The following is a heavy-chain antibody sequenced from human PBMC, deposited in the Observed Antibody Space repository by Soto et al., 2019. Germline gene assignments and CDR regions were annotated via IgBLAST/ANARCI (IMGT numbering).Heavy chain of an antibody. Sequence: GGSLRLSCAASGFTFSSYSMNWVRQAPGKGLEWVSSISSSSSYIYYADSVKGRFTISRDNAKNSLYLQMNSLRAEDTAVYYCERVMYRGDYGDAEFDYWGQGTLVTVSS. D-gene: IGHD4-17*01. V-gene: IGHV3-21*01. CDR1: GFTFSSYS. J-gene: IGHJ4*02. CDR3: ERVMYRGDYGDAEFDY. CDR2: ISSSSSYI.